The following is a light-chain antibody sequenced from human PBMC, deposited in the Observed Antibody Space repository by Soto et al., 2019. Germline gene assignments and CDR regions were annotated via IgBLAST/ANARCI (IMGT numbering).Light chain of an antibody. J-gene: IGKJ5*01. CDR3: PQYGSSPPIT. CDR2: GAS. CDR1: QRVSSSY. V-gene: IGKV3-20*01. Sequence: EMVLTQSPGTLSLSPWERATLSCSASQRVSSSYLAWYQQKPGQAPRLLIYGASSRATGIPDKFRGSGSGTYFTLHISRLEPEDFAVYYCPQYGSSPPITFGQGTRLEMK.